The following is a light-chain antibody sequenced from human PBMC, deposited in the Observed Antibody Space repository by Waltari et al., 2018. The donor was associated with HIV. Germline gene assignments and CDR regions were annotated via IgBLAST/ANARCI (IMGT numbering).Light chain of an antibody. Sequence: QAGLTQPPSVSKGLRQTATLTCPGNSNNVGTQGAAELQQHQGHPPKPLSYRNNNRPSGMSERSSAPRSGNTASLTITGLQPEDEADYYCSAWDSSLSAWVFGGGTKLTVL. CDR2: RNN. CDR1: SNNVGTQG. J-gene: IGLJ3*02. CDR3: SAWDSSLSAWV. V-gene: IGLV10-54*01.